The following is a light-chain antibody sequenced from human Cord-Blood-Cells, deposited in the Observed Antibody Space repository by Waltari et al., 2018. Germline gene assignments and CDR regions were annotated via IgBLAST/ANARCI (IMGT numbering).Light chain of an antibody. CDR2: DAS. CDR3: QQYNSYSPYT. Sequence: DNQMTQSPSTLSASVGDRVTITCRASQSMSSWLAWYQQKPGKAPKLLIYDASSLESGVPSRFSGSGSGTEFTLTISSLQPDDFATYYCQQYNSYSPYTFGQGTKLEIK. CDR1: QSMSSW. J-gene: IGKJ2*01. V-gene: IGKV1-5*01.